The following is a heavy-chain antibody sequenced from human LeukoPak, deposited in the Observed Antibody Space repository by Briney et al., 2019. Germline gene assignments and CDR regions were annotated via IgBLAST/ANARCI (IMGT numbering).Heavy chain of an antibody. CDR3: AKDRRYSYGYGNFDY. D-gene: IGHD5-18*01. V-gene: IGHV3-23*01. Sequence: GGSLRLSCAASGFTFSSYAMSWVRQAPGKGLEWVSAISGSGGSTYYADSVKGRFTISRDNSKNTLYLQMNSLRAEDTAVYYCAKDRRYSYGYGNFDYWGQGTLVTVSS. CDR1: GFTFSSYA. CDR2: ISGSGGST. J-gene: IGHJ4*02.